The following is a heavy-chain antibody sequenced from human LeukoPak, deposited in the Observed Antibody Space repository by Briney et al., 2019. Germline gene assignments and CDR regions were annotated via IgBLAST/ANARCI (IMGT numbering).Heavy chain of an antibody. Sequence: ASVTVSFKASGYTFINHGISWVRQAPGQGLEWMGWINLNNGNTDYAQKLQGRVTVTTDTSTTTAYMELRSLRYDDTAVYYCAKGSSGWSLDYWGQGTLVTVSS. CDR1: GYTFINHG. CDR3: AKGSSGWSLDY. D-gene: IGHD6-19*01. V-gene: IGHV1-18*01. CDR2: INLNNGNT. J-gene: IGHJ4*02.